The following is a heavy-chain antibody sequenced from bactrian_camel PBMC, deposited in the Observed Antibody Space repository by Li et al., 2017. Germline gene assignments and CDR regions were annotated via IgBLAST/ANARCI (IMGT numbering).Heavy chain of an antibody. D-gene: IGHD5*01. V-gene: IGHV3S55*01. J-gene: IGHJ4*01. CDR1: ESTYDRGYC. CDR3: AAAGIGFPSLARYLYNY. CDR2: ICGSGYT. Sequence: VQLVESGGGSVQAGGSLRLSCAASESTYDRGYCMAWFRQASGKEREGVAAICGSGYTDYAGSVAGRFTVSKDNDKNALYLQMDNLRPEDTATYYCAAAGIGFPSLARYLYNYWGPGTQVTVS.